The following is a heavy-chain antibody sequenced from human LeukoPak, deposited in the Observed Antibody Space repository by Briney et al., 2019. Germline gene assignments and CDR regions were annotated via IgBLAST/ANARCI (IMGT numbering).Heavy chain of an antibody. CDR2: IIGSGVST. CDR3: ARVKWLASYSDAFDI. D-gene: IGHD6-19*01. CDR1: GFTFSSYA. Sequence: GGSLRLSCAASGFTFSSYAMNWVRQAPGRGLEWVSTIIGSGVSTFYADSVKGRFTISRDNSKNTLYLQVNSLRAEDTAVYYCARVKWLASYSDAFDIRGQGTMVTVSS. J-gene: IGHJ3*02. V-gene: IGHV3-23*01.